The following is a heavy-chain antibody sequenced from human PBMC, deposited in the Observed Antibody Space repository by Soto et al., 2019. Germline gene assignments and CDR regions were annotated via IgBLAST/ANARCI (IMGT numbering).Heavy chain of an antibody. CDR1: GGSISSSSYY. CDR3: AGLGMDVDFDY. J-gene: IGHJ4*02. D-gene: IGHD1-20*01. Sequence: QLQLQESGPGLVKPSETLSLTCTVSGGSISSSSYYWGWIRQPPGKGLEWIGSIYYSGSTYYNPSLKSRVTISVDTSKNQFSLKLSSVTAADTAVYYCAGLGMDVDFDYWGQGTLVTVSS. CDR2: IYYSGST. V-gene: IGHV4-39*01.